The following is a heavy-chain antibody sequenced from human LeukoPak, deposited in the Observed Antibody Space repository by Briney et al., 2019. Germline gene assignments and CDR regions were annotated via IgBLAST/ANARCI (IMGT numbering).Heavy chain of an antibody. Sequence: ASVKVSCKASGYTFTSYYMHWVRQAPGQGLEWMGIINPSGGSTSYAQKFQGRVTMTRDISTSTVYMELSSLRSEDTAVYCCARTRYSLYFDYWGQGTLVTVSS. V-gene: IGHV1-46*01. J-gene: IGHJ4*02. CDR2: INPSGGST. CDR1: GYTFTSYY. D-gene: IGHD2-15*01. CDR3: ARTRYSLYFDY.